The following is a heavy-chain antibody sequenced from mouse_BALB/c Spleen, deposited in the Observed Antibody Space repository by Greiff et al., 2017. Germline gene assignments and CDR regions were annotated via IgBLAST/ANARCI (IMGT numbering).Heavy chain of an antibody. D-gene: IGHD1-2*01. V-gene: IGHV14-3*02. Sequence: VQLKQSGAELVKPGASVKLSCTASGFNIKDTYMHWVKQRPEHGLEWIGRIDPANGNTKYDPKFQGKATITADTSSNTAYLQLSSLTSEDTAVYYCAIHGWFAYWGQGTLVTVSA. J-gene: IGHJ3*01. CDR1: GFNIKDTY. CDR2: IDPANGNT. CDR3: AIHGWFAY.